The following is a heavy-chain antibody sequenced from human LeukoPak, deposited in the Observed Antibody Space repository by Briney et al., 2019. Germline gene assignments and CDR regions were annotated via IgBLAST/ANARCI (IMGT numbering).Heavy chain of an antibody. CDR2: ISGSGGST. D-gene: IGHD2-2*01. CDR3: AKDAPVNIVVVPAANS. J-gene: IGHJ4*02. V-gene: IGHV3-23*01. CDR1: GFTFSSYA. Sequence: GGSLRLSCAASGFTFSSYAMSWVRQAPGKGLEWVSAISGSGGSTYYADPVKGRFTISRDNSKNTLYLQMNSLRAEDTAVYYRAKDAPVNIVVVPAANSWGQGTLVTVSS.